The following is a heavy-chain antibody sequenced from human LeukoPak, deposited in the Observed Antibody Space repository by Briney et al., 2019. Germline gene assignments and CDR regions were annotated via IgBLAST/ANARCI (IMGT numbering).Heavy chain of an antibody. CDR2: IYTSGST. CDR3: AGGARYCSGGSCYFREFHY. V-gene: IGHV4-4*07. Sequence: SETLSLTCTVSGGSISSYYWSWIRQPAGKGLEWIGRIYTSGSTNYNPSLKSRVTMSVDTSKNQFSLKLSSVTAADTAVYYCAGGARYCSGGSCYFREFHYWGQGTLVTVSA. J-gene: IGHJ4*02. CDR1: GGSISSYY. D-gene: IGHD2-15*01.